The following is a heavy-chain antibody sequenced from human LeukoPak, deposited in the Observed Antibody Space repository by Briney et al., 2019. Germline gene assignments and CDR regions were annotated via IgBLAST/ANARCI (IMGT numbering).Heavy chain of an antibody. CDR1: GFTFSSYA. CDR2: ISYDGSYK. Sequence: GGSLRLSCAASGFTFSSYAMHWVRQAPGKGLEWVAVISYDGSYKYHADSVKGRFTIPRDNSRNTLYLQMNSLRAEDTAVYYCARGISMVRGVIPSYNWFDPWGQGTLVTVSS. V-gene: IGHV3-30-3*01. J-gene: IGHJ5*02. CDR3: ARGISMVRGVIPSYNWFDP. D-gene: IGHD3-10*01.